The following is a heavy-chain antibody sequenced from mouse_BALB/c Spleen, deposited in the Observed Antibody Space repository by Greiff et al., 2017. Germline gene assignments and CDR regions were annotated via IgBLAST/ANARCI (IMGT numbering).Heavy chain of an antibody. CDR1: GYAFSSSW. CDR3: AGSYGGFY. D-gene: IGHD1-1*02. CDR2: IYPGDGDT. Sequence: QVQLQQSGPELVKPGASVKISCKASGYAFSSSWLNWVKQRPGQGLEWIGRIYPGDGDTNYNGKFKGKATLTADKSSSTAYMQLSSLTSVDSAVYFCAGSYGGFYWGQGTTLTVSS. J-gene: IGHJ2*01. V-gene: IGHV1-82*01.